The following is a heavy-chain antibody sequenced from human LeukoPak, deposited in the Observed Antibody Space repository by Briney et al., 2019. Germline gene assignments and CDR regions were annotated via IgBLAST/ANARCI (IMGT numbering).Heavy chain of an antibody. CDR2: IQYDGSNK. CDR3: AKVGGVAGTSSFFDY. CDR1: GFTFNTYG. J-gene: IGHJ4*02. V-gene: IGHV3-30*02. D-gene: IGHD2-2*01. Sequence: GGSLRLSCAASGFTFNTYGMHWVRQAPGKGLEWVAFIQYDGSNKYYADSVKGRFTISRDNSKNTLYLQMNSLRAEDTAVYYCAKVGGVAGTSSFFDYWGQGTLVTVSS.